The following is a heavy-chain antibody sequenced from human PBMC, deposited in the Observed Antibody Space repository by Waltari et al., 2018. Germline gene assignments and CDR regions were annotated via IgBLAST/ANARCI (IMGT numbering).Heavy chain of an antibody. Sequence: QVQLVQSGAEVKKPGSSVKVSCKASGGTFSSYAISWVRQAPGQGLEWRGGIMPIVGTTNYAQKLQGRVTITRDETTSTAYMELSSLRSEDTAVYYCARGCVSGSYFYFDYWGQGTLVTVSS. CDR2: IMPIVGTT. CDR1: GGTFSSYA. D-gene: IGHD1-26*01. CDR3: ARGCVSGSYFYFDY. J-gene: IGHJ4*02. V-gene: IGHV1-69*05.